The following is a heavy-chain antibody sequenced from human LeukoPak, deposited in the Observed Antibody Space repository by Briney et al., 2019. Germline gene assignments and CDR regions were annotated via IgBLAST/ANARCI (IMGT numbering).Heavy chain of an antibody. J-gene: IGHJ5*02. CDR2: IYYSGST. V-gene: IGHV4-59*01. CDR3: ARDPSWEWNWFDP. Sequence: SETLSLTRTVSGGSISSYYWSWIRQPPGKGLEWFGYIYYSGSTNYNPSLKSRVTISVDTSKNQFSLKLSSVTAADTAVYYCARDPSWEWNWFDPWGQGTLVTVSS. CDR1: GGSISSYY. D-gene: IGHD3-3*01.